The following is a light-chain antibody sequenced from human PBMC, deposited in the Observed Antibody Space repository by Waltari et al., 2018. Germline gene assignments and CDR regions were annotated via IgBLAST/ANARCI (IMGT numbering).Light chain of an antibody. CDR3: AAWDNNLNAYV. J-gene: IGLJ1*01. Sequence: QAGLTQPPSVSKALKQTATLTCIGNKNNVGNQGVGWLQQRQGHPPKPLSTRTNTRPSGISERFSTSRSGNTASLTISGLQAEDEGYYYCAAWDNNLNAYVFGPGTKVTVL. V-gene: IGLV10-54*04. CDR2: RTN. CDR1: KNNVGNQG.